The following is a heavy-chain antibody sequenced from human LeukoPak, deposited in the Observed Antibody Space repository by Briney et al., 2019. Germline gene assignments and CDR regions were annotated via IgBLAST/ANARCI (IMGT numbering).Heavy chain of an antibody. CDR1: GGTFSSYA. J-gene: IGHJ3*02. Sequence: SVKVSCKASGGTFSSYAISWVRQAPGQGLEWMGRIIPIFGTANYAQKFQGRVTVTTDESTSTAYMELSSLRSEDTAVYYCARDLSFCGHTTCAFDIWGQGTMVTVSS. V-gene: IGHV1-69*05. CDR3: ARDLSFCGHTTCAFDI. CDR2: IIPIFGTA. D-gene: IGHD1-1*01.